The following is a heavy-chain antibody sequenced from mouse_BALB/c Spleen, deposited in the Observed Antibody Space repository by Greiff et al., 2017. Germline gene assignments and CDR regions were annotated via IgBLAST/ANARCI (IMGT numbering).Heavy chain of an antibody. J-gene: IGHJ4*01. CDR1: GYTFSSYW. V-gene: IGHV1-9*01. D-gene: IGHD3-1*01. CDR3: ARSGYLYAMDY. CDR2: ILPGSGST. Sequence: QVQLKQSGAELMKPGASVKISCKATGYTFSSYWIEWVKQRPGHGLEWIGEILPGSGSTNYNEKFKGKATFTADTSSNTAYMQLSSLTSEDSAVYYCARSGYLYAMDYWGQGTSVTVSS.